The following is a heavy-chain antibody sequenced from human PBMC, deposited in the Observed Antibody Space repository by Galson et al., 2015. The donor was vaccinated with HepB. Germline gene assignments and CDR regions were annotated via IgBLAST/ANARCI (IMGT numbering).Heavy chain of an antibody. D-gene: IGHD1-26*01. J-gene: IGHJ4*02. V-gene: IGHV3-9*01. CDR3: AKGIAWEGGASDYFDY. CDR1: GFTFDDYA. CDR2: ISWNSGSI. Sequence: SLRLSCAASGFTFDDYAMHWVRQAPGKGLEWVSGISWNSGSIGYADSVKGRFTISRDNAKNSLYLQMNSLRAEDTALYYCAKGIAWEGGASDYFDYWGQGTLVTVSS.